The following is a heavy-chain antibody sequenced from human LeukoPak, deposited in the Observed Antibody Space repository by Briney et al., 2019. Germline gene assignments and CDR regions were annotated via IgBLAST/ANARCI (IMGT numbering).Heavy chain of an antibody. J-gene: IGHJ4*02. CDR1: GGSTSSGGYY. CDR3: ARTDSSGYYGEY. Sequence: SQTLSLTCTVSGGSTSSGGYYWSWIRQPPGTGLEWIGYIYYSGSIYYNPSLKSRLTISLDTSKNQFSVKLSSVTAADTAVYYCARTDSSGYYGEYWGQGTLVTVSS. V-gene: IGHV4-30-4*01. CDR2: IYYSGSI. D-gene: IGHD3-22*01.